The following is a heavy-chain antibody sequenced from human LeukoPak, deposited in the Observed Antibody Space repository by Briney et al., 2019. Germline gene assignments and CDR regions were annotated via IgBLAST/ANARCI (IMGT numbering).Heavy chain of an antibody. CDR2: IYYSGST. D-gene: IGHD2-15*01. CDR3: ARHTRRYCSGGSCYSRILSFDY. J-gene: IGHJ4*02. CDR1: GGSISSYY. Sequence: SETLSLTCTVSGGSISSYYWSWIRQPPGKGLEWIGYIYYSGSTYYNPSLKSRVTISVDTSKNQFSLKLSSVTAADTAVYYCARHTRRYCSGGSCYSRILSFDYWGQGTLVTVSS. V-gene: IGHV4-59*08.